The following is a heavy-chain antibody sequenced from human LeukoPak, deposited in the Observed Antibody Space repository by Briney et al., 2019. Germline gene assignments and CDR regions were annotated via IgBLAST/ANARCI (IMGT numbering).Heavy chain of an antibody. Sequence: GGSLRLSCAASGLTSSRYAMHWIRQAPGKGLEWVAFIRYDGSNKHYADSVKGRFTISRDNSKNTLYLQMNSLRPQDTAVYYCAKDPAEYYIDSWGQGTLVTVSS. V-gene: IGHV3-30*02. J-gene: IGHJ4*02. CDR3: AKDPAEYYIDS. CDR2: IRYDGSNK. CDR1: GLTSSRYA. D-gene: IGHD2/OR15-2a*01.